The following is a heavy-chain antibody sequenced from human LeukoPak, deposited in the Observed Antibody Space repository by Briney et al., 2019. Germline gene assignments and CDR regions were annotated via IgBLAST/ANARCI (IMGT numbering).Heavy chain of an antibody. Sequence: GGSLRLSCAASGFTFSSYWMSWVRQAPGKGLEWVANIKQDGSEKYYVDSVKGRFTISRDNAKNSLYLQMNSPRAEDTAVYYCARAYGSGSYFYYYYYGMDVWGQGTTVTVSS. V-gene: IGHV3-7*04. J-gene: IGHJ6*02. D-gene: IGHD3-10*01. CDR2: IKQDGSEK. CDR1: GFTFSSYW. CDR3: ARAYGSGSYFYYYYYGMDV.